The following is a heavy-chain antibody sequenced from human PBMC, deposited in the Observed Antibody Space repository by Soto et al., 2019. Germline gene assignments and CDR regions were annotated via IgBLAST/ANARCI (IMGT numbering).Heavy chain of an antibody. D-gene: IGHD4-17*01. CDR3: AHRRRAKYCDYPYFDY. CDR2: IYWDDDK. J-gene: IGHJ4*02. V-gene: IGHV2-5*02. Sequence: QITLKESGPTLVKPTQTLTLTCTFSGFSLSTSGVGVGWIRQPPGKALEWLALIYWDDDKRYSPSLKSRLTITKDTSKNQVVLTMTNKDPVDTATYYCAHRRRAKYCDYPYFDYWGQGTLVTVSS. CDR1: GFSLSTSGVG.